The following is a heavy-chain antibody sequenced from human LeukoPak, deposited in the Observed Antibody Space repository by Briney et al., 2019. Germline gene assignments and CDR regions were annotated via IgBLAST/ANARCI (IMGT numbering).Heavy chain of an antibody. Sequence: GGSPRLSCAASGFTFSSYAMSWVRQAPGKGLEWVSTIGNSDTSTYYADSVKGRFTISRDNSKNSLYLQMNSLRAEDTAIYYCAKAWDWESNFLFEYWGQGTLVTVSS. V-gene: IGHV3-23*01. CDR2: IGNSDTST. CDR1: GFTFSSYA. J-gene: IGHJ4*02. CDR3: AKAWDWESNFLFEY. D-gene: IGHD1-26*01.